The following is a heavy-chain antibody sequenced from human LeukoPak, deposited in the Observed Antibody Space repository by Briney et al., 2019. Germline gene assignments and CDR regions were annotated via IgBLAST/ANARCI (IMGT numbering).Heavy chain of an antibody. D-gene: IGHD3-10*01. CDR1: GFTVSSNY. J-gene: IGHJ4*02. V-gene: IGHV3-53*01. CDR2: IYSGGST. Sequence: PGGSLRLSCAASGFTVSSNYMSRVRQAPGKGLEWVSVIYSGGSTYYADSVKGRFTISRDNSKNTLYLQMNSLRAEDTAVYYCASGTIMVREPYYFDYWGQGTLVTVSS. CDR3: ASGTIMVREPYYFDY.